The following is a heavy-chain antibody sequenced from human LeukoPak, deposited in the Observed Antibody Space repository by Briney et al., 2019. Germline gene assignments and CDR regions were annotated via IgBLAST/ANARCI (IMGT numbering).Heavy chain of an antibody. CDR2: ISYDGSNK. CDR1: GFTFDHYA. CDR3: AKVPPAAMGYFDY. Sequence: GGSLRLSCAASGFTFDHYALHWVRQAPGKGLEWVAVISYDGSNKYYADSVKGRFTISRDNSKNTLYLQMNSLRAEDTAVYYCAKVPPAAMGYFDYWGQGTLVTVSS. J-gene: IGHJ4*02. V-gene: IGHV3-30*04. D-gene: IGHD2-2*01.